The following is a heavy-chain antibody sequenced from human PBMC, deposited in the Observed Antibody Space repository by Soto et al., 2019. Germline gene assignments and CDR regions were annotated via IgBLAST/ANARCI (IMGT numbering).Heavy chain of an antibody. CDR3: GRGGYYDSSGSRNYHFYGMDV. Sequence: QVHLVQSGGEVKKPGASVKVFCKTSGYTFSSYGVNWVRQAPGRGLEWMGWISPYDDYTDYAQKFQGGVSMSTDTSTKTAYMELRSLRSDDTAVYYCGRGGYYDSSGSRNYHFYGMDVWGQGTTVIVSS. CDR2: ISPYDDYT. J-gene: IGHJ6*01. V-gene: IGHV1-18*01. CDR1: GYTFSSYG. D-gene: IGHD3-22*01.